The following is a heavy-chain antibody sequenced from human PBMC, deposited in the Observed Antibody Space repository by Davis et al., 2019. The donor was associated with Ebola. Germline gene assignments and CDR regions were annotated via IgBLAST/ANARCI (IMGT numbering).Heavy chain of an antibody. J-gene: IGHJ4*02. CDR1: GGSISSSSYY. D-gene: IGHD5-24*01. V-gene: IGHV4-39*07. CDR3: AREGIEMATIYFDY. CDR2: IYYSGST. Sequence: SETLSLTCTVSGGSISSSSYYWGWIRQPPGKGLEWIGSIYYSGSTYYNPSLKSRVTISVDTSKNQFSLKLSSVTAADTAVYYCAREGIEMATIYFDYWGQGTLVTVSS.